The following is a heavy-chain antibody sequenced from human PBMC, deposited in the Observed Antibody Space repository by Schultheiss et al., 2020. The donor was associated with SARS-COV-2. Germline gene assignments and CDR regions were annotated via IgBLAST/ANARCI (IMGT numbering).Heavy chain of an antibody. CDR1: GGYISSYF. V-gene: IGHV4-59*01. Sequence: GSLRLSCTVSGGYISSYFWSWIRQPPGKGLEWIGYIYYSGSTNYNPSLKSRVTISVDTSKNQFSLKLSSVTAADTAVYYCARDPGGYYYYYGMDVWGQGTTVTVSS. CDR3: ARDPGGYYYYYGMDV. CDR2: IYYSGST. J-gene: IGHJ6*02. D-gene: IGHD3-10*01.